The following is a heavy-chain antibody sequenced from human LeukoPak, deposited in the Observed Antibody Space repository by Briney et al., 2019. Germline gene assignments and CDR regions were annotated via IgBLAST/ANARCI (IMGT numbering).Heavy chain of an antibody. J-gene: IGHJ4*02. Sequence: GGSLRLSCAASGFTFSSYSMNWVRQAPGKGLEWVSSISSSSSYIYYADSVKGRFTISRDNAKNSLYLQMNSLRPEDTALYYCARDKIVGATHFDFWGQGALVTVSS. CDR2: ISSSSSYI. D-gene: IGHD1-26*01. CDR3: ARDKIVGATHFDF. V-gene: IGHV3-21*04. CDR1: GFTFSSYS.